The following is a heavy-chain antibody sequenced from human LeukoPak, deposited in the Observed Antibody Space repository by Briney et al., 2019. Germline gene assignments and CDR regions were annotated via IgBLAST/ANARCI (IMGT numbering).Heavy chain of an antibody. V-gene: IGHV4-61*08. J-gene: IGHJ4*02. D-gene: IGHD2-2*01. Sequence: KSSETLSLTCTVSGGSISSGGYYWSWIRQHPGKGLEWIGYIYYSGSTNYNPSLKSRVTMSVDTSKNQFSLKLSSVTAADTAVYYCAREVPKGLVPAAPFDYWGQGTLVTVSS. CDR3: AREVPKGLVPAAPFDY. CDR2: IYYSGST. CDR1: GGSISSGGYY.